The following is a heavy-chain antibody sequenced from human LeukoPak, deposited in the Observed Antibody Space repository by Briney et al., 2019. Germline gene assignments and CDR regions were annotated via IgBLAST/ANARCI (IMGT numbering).Heavy chain of an antibody. Sequence: ASVKVSCKASGYTFTSYDIKWLRQATGQGLEWMGWVNPNSGNTGYAQKFQGRVTITRNTSISTAYMELSSLRSEDTAVYYCARGLLRRGYDFWSGYYPGGYYYYMDVWGKGTTVTVSS. V-gene: IGHV1-8*03. J-gene: IGHJ6*03. CDR2: VNPNSGNT. CDR1: GYTFTSYD. CDR3: ARGLLRRGYDFWSGYYPGGYYYYMDV. D-gene: IGHD3-3*01.